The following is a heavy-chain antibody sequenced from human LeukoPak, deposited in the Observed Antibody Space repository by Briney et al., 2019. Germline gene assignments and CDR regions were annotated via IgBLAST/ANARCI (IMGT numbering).Heavy chain of an antibody. CDR2: IRYDGGNK. Sequence: PGGSLRLSCAASGFTFSSYAMHWVRQAPGKGLEWVAFIRYDGGNKYYADSVKGRFTISRDNSKNTLYLQMNSLRAEDTAVYYCAKDGDYYDSSGYYQDYWGQGTLVTLSS. D-gene: IGHD3-22*01. V-gene: IGHV3-30*02. CDR3: AKDGDYYDSSGYYQDY. CDR1: GFTFSSYA. J-gene: IGHJ4*02.